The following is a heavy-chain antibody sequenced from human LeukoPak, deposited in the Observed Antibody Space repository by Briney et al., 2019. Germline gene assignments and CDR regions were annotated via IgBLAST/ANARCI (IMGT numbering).Heavy chain of an antibody. CDR3: ATGVVARPPVVFDY. Sequence: ASVKVSCKASGYTFTNYYIHWVRQAPGQGLEWMGGFDPEDGETIYAQKFQGRVTMTEDTSTDTAYMELSSLRSEDTAVYYCATGVVARPPVVFDYWGQGTLVTVSS. V-gene: IGHV1-24*01. D-gene: IGHD6-6*01. CDR2: FDPEDGET. CDR1: GYTFTNYY. J-gene: IGHJ4*02.